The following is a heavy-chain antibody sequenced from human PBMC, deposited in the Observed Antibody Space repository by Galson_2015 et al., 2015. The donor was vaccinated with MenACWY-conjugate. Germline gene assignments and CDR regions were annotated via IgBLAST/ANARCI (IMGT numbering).Heavy chain of an antibody. CDR3: ARRGRGQWLAQQTDFDL. Sequence: QSGAEVKKPGESLRISCKGSGYSFTSYWISWVRQMPGKGLEWMGRIDPSDSYTNYSPSFQGHVTISADKSISTAYLQWSSLKASDTAMYYCARRGRGQWLAQQTDFDLWGRGTLVTVSS. D-gene: IGHD6-19*01. V-gene: IGHV5-10-1*01. CDR1: GYSFTSYW. CDR2: IDPSDSYT. J-gene: IGHJ2*01.